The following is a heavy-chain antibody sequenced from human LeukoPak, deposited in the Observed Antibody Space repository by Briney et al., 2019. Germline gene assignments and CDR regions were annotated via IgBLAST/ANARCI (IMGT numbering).Heavy chain of an antibody. CDR1: GFTFSSYA. Sequence: GSLRLSCAASGFTFSSYAMSWVRQAPGKGLEWVSGISGRGGSTYYADSVKGRFTISRDNSKNTLHLQMNSLRAEDTAVYYCAKGNYDFWSGYYIIDYWGQGTLVTVSS. CDR2: ISGRGGST. D-gene: IGHD3-3*01. J-gene: IGHJ4*02. V-gene: IGHV3-23*01. CDR3: AKGNYDFWSGYYIIDY.